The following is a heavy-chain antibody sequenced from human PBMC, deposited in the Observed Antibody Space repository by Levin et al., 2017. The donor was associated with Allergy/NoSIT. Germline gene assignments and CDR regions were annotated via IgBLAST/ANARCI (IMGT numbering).Heavy chain of an antibody. CDR2: IWYDAGKK. CDR3: ARDLVAANYYYYGVDV. V-gene: IGHV3-33*01. D-gene: IGHD2-15*01. CDR1: GFVFNNYA. J-gene: IGHJ6*02. Sequence: GGSLRLSCAASGFVFNNYAMHWVRQAPGKGLEWVAVIWYDAGKKYYADSVKGRFTISRDNSKNTLYLQMTSLRADDTAVYYCARDLVAANYYYYGVDVWGQGTTVTVSS.